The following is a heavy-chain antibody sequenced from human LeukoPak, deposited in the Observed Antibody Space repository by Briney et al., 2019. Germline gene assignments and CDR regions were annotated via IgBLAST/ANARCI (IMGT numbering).Heavy chain of an antibody. Sequence: ASVKVSFKASGYTFTGYYMHWVRQAPGQGLEWMGWINPNSGGTNYAQKFQGRVTMTRDTSISTAYMELSRLRSDDTAVYYCARGTGLPLTGYYAFGYWGQGTLVTVSS. V-gene: IGHV1-2*02. D-gene: IGHD3-9*01. J-gene: IGHJ4*02. CDR1: GYTFTGYY. CDR3: ARGTGLPLTGYYAFGY. CDR2: INPNSGGT.